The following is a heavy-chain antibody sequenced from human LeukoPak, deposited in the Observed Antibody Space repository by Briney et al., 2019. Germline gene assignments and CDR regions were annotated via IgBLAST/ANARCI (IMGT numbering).Heavy chain of an antibody. CDR3: ARAVLMVYAESLFDP. Sequence: SETLSLTCAVYGGSFSGCYWSWIRQPPGKGLEWIGEINHSGSTNYNPSLKSRVTISVDTSKNQFSLKLSSVTAADTAVYYCARAVLMVYAESLFDPWGQGTLVTVSS. J-gene: IGHJ5*02. CDR1: GGSFSGCY. D-gene: IGHD2-8*01. V-gene: IGHV4-34*01. CDR2: INHSGST.